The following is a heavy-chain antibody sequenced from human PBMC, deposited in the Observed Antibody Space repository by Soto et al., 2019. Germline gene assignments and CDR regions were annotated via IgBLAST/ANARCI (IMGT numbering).Heavy chain of an antibody. CDR1: GGSISSTSYY. CDR2: IYHSGTT. V-gene: IGHV4-39*01. J-gene: IGHJ4*02. Sequence: QLQLQESGPGLVKPSETLSLTCTVSGGSISSTSYYWGWFRQPPGKGLEWIGNIYHSGTTYYNPSLTSRVTISVDTFKNQFSLKLTSVTAADTAVYYCARHDYDSGSYVRYWGQGTLVTVSS. CDR3: ARHDYDSGSYVRY. D-gene: IGHD3-10*01.